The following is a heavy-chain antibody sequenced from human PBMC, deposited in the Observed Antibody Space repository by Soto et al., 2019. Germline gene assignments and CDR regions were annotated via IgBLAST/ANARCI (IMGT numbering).Heavy chain of an antibody. CDR2: IFYGVIT. V-gene: IGHV4-59*11. D-gene: IGHD6-19*01. CDR1: GGSTGTHY. CDR3: AISPQYRSGWYGGFEV. J-gene: IGHJ4*02. Sequence: QVQESGPGLVKPSETLSLTCTVSGGSTGTHYWNWIRQPPGKGLEWIGYIFYGVITKYNPSLESRASISAATSKHQFALQLTSVTGAETGMYYCAISPQYRSGWYGGFEVWGQGSLVTVSS.